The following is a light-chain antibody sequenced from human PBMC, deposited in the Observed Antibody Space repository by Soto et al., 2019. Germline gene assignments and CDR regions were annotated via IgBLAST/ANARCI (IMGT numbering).Light chain of an antibody. Sequence: SYELTQPPSVSVAPGQTARVTRGGNNIGGKSVQWYQQRPGQAPVLVVYDDSDRPSGIPERLSGSNSGNTATLTISRVEVGDEADYYCQVWDSNSDHLVFGGGTKLTVL. CDR3: QVWDSNSDHLV. J-gene: IGLJ2*01. CDR1: NIGGKS. V-gene: IGLV3-21*02. CDR2: DDS.